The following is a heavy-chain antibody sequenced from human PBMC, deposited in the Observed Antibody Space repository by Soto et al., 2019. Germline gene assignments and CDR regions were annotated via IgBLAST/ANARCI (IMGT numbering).Heavy chain of an antibody. CDR3: AHRALSSGSYWDGGYFDA. V-gene: IGHV2-5*02. CDR1: GFSLSSSGVG. D-gene: IGHD1-26*01. Sequence: QITLRQSGPTRVRPTQPLTLNCNFSGFSLSSSGVGVGWIRQPPGKAPEWLVVIYWDDDKRYSPSLKSTLTITKYTSKNQVVLTLTNMDPVDTGTYYCAHRALSSGSYWDGGYFDAWGQGTPVTVSP. CDR2: IYWDDDK. J-gene: IGHJ4*02.